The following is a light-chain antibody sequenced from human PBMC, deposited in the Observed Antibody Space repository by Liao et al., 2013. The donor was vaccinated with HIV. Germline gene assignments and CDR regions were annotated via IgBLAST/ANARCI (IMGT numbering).Light chain of an antibody. CDR2: QDS. Sequence: SYELIQPPSVSVSPGQTASITCSGDKLGDKYACWYQQKPGQSPVLVIYQDSKRPSGIPERFSGSNSGITATLTISGTQAMDEADYYCQAWDSSKGVFGTGTKVTVL. V-gene: IGLV3-1*01. J-gene: IGLJ1*01. CDR1: KLGDKY. CDR3: QAWDSSKGV.